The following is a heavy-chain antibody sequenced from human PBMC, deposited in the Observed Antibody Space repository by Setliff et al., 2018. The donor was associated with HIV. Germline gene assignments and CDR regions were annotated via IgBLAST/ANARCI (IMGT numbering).Heavy chain of an antibody. CDR2: ISAYNGNT. V-gene: IGHV1-18*01. D-gene: IGHD3-10*01. J-gene: IGHJ4*02. Sequence: ASVKVSCKASGYTFTSYGISWVRQAPGQGLEWMGWISAYNGNTNCAQRFQGRVTMTTDTSTNTAYMELRSLRSDDTAVYYCAREGSPIYYFDYWSQGTLVTVSS. CDR1: GYTFTSYG. CDR3: AREGSPIYYFDY.